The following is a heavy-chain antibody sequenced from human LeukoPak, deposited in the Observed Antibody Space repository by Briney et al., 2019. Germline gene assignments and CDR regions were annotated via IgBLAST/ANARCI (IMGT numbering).Heavy chain of an antibody. D-gene: IGHD6-19*01. V-gene: IGHV3-23*01. CDR3: AKAPQWLVSPHYFDY. CDR2: ISVSGGST. CDR1: GFTFSSYA. J-gene: IGHJ4*02. Sequence: GGSLRLSCAASGFTFSSYAMSWVRQAPGKGPEWVSAISVSGGSTYYADSVKGRFTISRDNSKNTLYLQMNSLRAEDTAVYYCAKAPQWLVSPHYFDYWGQGTLVTVSS.